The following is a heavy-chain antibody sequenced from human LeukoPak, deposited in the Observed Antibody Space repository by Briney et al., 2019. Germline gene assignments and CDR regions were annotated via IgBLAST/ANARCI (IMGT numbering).Heavy chain of an antibody. D-gene: IGHD3-10*01. V-gene: IGHV4-30-2*01. CDR1: GGSISSGGYS. CDR3: ARGRWVRGVIIYYFDY. CDR2: IYHSGST. Sequence: SETLSLTCAVSGGSISSGGYSWSWIRQPPGKGLEWIGYIYHSGSTYYNPSLKSRVTISVDRSKNQFSLKLSSVTVADTAVYYCARGRWVRGVIIYYFDYWGQGTLVTVSS. J-gene: IGHJ4*02.